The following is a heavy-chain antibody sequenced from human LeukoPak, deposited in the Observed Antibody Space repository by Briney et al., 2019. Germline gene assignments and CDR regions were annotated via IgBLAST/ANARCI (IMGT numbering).Heavy chain of an antibody. Sequence: PSQTLSLTCTVSGGSISSGGYYWSWIRQHPGKGLEWIGYIYYSGSTYYNPSLKSRVTISVDTSKNQFSLKLSSVTAADTAVYYCARLLRVTSAGPDLYYFDYWGQGTLVTVSS. CDR1: GGSISSGGYY. CDR2: IYYSGST. J-gene: IGHJ4*02. V-gene: IGHV4-31*03. D-gene: IGHD2-21*02. CDR3: ARLLRVTSAGPDLYYFDY.